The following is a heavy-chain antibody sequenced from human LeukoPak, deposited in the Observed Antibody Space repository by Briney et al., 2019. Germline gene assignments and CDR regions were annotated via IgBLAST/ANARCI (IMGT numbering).Heavy chain of an antibody. CDR2: ISGSGGST. D-gene: IGHD2-2*01. V-gene: IGHV3-23*01. Sequence: GGSLRLSCAASGFTFSSYAMSWVRQAPGKGLEWVSAISGSGGSTYYADSVKGRFTISRDNSKNTLYLQMNSLRAEDTAVYYCAKNVRVVVVPAAIRYYDYYMDVWGKGTTVTVSS. CDR1: GFTFSSYA. J-gene: IGHJ6*03. CDR3: AKNVRVVVVPAAIRYYDYYMDV.